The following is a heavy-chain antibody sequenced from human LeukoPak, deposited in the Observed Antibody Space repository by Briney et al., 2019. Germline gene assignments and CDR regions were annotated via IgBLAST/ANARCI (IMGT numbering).Heavy chain of an antibody. J-gene: IGHJ6*02. D-gene: IGHD2-2*02. Sequence: ASVKVSCKASGYTFTSYGISWVGQAPGQGLEWMGLISSYNGNTNYAQKLQGRVTMTTDTSTSTAYMELRSLRSDAKAVYYCARVGDCSSTSCYRPHYYYGMDVWGQGTTVTVSS. CDR1: GYTFTSYG. CDR2: ISSYNGNT. CDR3: ARVGDCSSTSCYRPHYYYGMDV. V-gene: IGHV1-18*01.